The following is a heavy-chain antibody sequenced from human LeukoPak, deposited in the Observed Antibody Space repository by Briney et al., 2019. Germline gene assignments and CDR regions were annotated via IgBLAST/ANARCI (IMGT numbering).Heavy chain of an antibody. CDR3: ARDLGDYGGYLQIDC. Sequence: PGGSLRLSCAASGFTFSSYSMNWVRQAPGKGLEWVSCISSSSSTIYYADSVKGRFTISRDNAKNSLYLQMNSLRAEDTAVYYCARDLGDYGGYLQIDCWGQGTLVTVSS. CDR2: ISSSSSTI. V-gene: IGHV3-48*01. J-gene: IGHJ4*02. D-gene: IGHD4-23*01. CDR1: GFTFSSYS.